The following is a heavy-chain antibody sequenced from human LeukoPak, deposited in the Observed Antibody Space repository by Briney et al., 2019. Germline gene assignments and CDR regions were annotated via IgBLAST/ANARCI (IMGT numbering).Heavy chain of an antibody. D-gene: IGHD1-1*01. CDR3: AKGTKTNWTDVPFEY. J-gene: IGHJ4*02. V-gene: IGHV3-21*04. CDR2: ISSSSSYI. Sequence: PGGSLRLSCAASGFTFRSYSMNWVRQAPGKGLEWISSISSSSSYIYYAYSVKGRFTISRDNAKNSLYLQMNSLRLEDTALYYCAKGTKTNWTDVPFEYWGQGTLVTVSS. CDR1: GFTFRSYS.